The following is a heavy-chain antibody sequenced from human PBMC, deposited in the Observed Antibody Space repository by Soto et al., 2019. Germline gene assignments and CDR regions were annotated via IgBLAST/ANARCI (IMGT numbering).Heavy chain of an antibody. Sequence: EVQLVESGGGLVKPGGSLRLSCAASGFTFSTYSMNWVRQAPGKGLEWISSISSSGGSVSYAESVKGRFTISRDNAKNSLYLQMDSLSAEDTAVYYCARGSSINTNMDDWGQGTLVTVSS. CDR1: GFTFSTYS. D-gene: IGHD2-2*01. V-gene: IGHV3-21*01. CDR2: ISSSGGSV. CDR3: ARGSSINTNMDD. J-gene: IGHJ4*02.